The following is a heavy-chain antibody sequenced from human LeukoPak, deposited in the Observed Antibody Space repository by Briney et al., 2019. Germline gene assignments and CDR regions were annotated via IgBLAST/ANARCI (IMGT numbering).Heavy chain of an antibody. V-gene: IGHV4-30-2*01. CDR3: ARGYSDYPYFFDS. CDR1: GGSISSGTYS. Sequence: NPSQTLSLTCAVSGGSISSGTYSWNWIRQPPGKGLEWVGYIFHTGSTYYSPSLKSRVTISVDTSKTQFSLKLSSVTAADTAMYYCARGYSDYPYFFDSWCQGALVTVSS. J-gene: IGHJ4*02. CDR2: IFHTGST. D-gene: IGHD5-12*01.